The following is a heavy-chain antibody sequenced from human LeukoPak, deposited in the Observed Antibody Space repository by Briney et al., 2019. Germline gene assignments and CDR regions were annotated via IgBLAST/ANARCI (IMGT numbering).Heavy chain of an antibody. Sequence: SETLSLTCTVSGGSISSYYWSWIRQPAGKGLEGIGRIYIIGSTNYNPSLKSRESLSIDTFNKQFSLTVVAVTAAATATYVCARDRGFYSYDSSGYYRGEFDYWGQGTLVTVSS. CDR1: GGSISSYY. D-gene: IGHD3-22*01. J-gene: IGHJ4*02. CDR3: ARDRGFYSYDSSGYYRGEFDY. V-gene: IGHV4-4*07. CDR2: IYIIGST.